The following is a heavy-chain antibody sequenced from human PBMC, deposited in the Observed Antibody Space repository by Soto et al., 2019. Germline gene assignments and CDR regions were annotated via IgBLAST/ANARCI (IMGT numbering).Heavy chain of an antibody. Sequence: SVKVSCKASGGTFSSYAISWVRQAPGQGLEWMGGIIPIFGTANYAQRFQGRVTITADESTSTAYMELSSLRSEDTAVYYCARHLVVVAATANWFDPWGQGTLVTVSS. D-gene: IGHD2-15*01. CDR2: IIPIFGTA. CDR1: GGTFSSYA. V-gene: IGHV1-69*13. CDR3: ARHLVVVAATANWFDP. J-gene: IGHJ5*02.